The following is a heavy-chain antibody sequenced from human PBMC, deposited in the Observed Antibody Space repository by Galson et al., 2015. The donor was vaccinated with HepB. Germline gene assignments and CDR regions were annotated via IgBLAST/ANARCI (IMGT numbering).Heavy chain of an antibody. D-gene: IGHD2-15*01. V-gene: IGHV1-18*01. CDR2: ISTVNGST. J-gene: IGHJ4*02. Sequence: SVKVSCKASGYTLNLFGFNWVRQAPGQGLDWMGWISTVNGSTDYAQKFQGRVTMTTDTSTSTADMELRSLRSGDTAVYYCVSDGRTTYFDSWGQGTLVTVSS. CDR1: GYTLNLFG. CDR3: VSDGRTTYFDS.